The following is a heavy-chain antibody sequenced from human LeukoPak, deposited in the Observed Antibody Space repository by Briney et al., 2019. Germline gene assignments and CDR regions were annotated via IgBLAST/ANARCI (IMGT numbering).Heavy chain of an antibody. V-gene: IGHV3-23*01. Sequence: GSLRLSCAASGFTFSNGMSWVRQAPGKGLEWVSAISGNGDSTYYADSVKGRFTISRDNSKNTLYLQMNSLRAEDTAVYYCATWTIAVADCWSQGTLVTVSS. CDR2: ISGNGDST. J-gene: IGHJ4*02. CDR1: GFTFSNG. CDR3: ATWTIAVADC. D-gene: IGHD6-19*01.